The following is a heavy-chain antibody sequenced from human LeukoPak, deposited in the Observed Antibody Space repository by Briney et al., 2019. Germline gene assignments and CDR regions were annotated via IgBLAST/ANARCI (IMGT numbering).Heavy chain of an antibody. J-gene: IGHJ4*02. CDR3: AKRSGIVATITSSGYYFDY. V-gene: IGHV3-23*01. Sequence: PGGSLRLSCAASGFTFSYYAMSWVRQAPGKGLEWVSAIGGSGGSTYYADSVKGRFTISRDNSKNTLYLQMNSLRAEDTAVYYCAKRSGIVATITSSGYYFDYWGQGTLVTVSS. D-gene: IGHD5-12*01. CDR1: GFTFSYYA. CDR2: IGGSGGST.